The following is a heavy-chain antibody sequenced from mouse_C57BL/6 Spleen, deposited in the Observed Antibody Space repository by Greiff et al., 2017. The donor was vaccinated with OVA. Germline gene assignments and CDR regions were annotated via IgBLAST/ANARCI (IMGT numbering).Heavy chain of an antibody. CDR2: INPSSGYT. D-gene: IGHD2-3*01. V-gene: IGHV1-7*01. J-gene: IGHJ2*01. Sequence: QVQLQQSGAELAKPGASVKLSCKASGYTFTSYWMHWVKQRPGQGLEWIGYINPSSGYTKYNQKFKDKATLAADKSSSTAYMQLSSLTYGDSAVYYCAREVIYDGYSLDYWGQGTTLTVSS. CDR1: GYTFTSYW. CDR3: AREVIYDGYSLDY.